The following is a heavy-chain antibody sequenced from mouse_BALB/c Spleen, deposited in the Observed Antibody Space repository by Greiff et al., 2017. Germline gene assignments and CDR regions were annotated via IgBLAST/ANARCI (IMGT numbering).Heavy chain of an antibody. CDR3: ARSTTVVNYFDY. CDR2: IDTSDSYT. V-gene: IGHV1-69*01. Sequence: QVQLQQPGAELVMPGASVKMSCKASGYTFTDYCMHWVKQRPGQGLEWIGAIDTSDSYTSYNQKFKGKATLTVDESSSTAYMQLSSLTSEDSAVYYCARSTTVVNYFDYWGQGTTLTVSS. J-gene: IGHJ2*01. D-gene: IGHD1-1*01. CDR1: GYTFTDYC.